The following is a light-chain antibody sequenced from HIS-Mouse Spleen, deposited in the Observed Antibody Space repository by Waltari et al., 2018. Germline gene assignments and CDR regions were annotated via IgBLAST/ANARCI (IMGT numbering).Light chain of an antibody. J-gene: IGLJ1*01. CDR3: SSYTSSSTLYV. CDR2: DVS. V-gene: IGLV2-14*03. CDR1: SSDVGGYNY. Sequence: QSALTQPASVSGSPGQSITISCTGTSSDVGGYNYVLWYQQHPGNAPKLMIYDVSNRPSGVSSRFSGSKSGNTASLTISGLQAEDEADYYCSSYTSSSTLYVFGTGTKVTVL.